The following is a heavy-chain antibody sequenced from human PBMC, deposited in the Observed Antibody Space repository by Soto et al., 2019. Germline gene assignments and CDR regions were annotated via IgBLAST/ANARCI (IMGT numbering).Heavy chain of an antibody. CDR1: GFTLSRHG. CDR3: AKVDVSTAGSFDY. D-gene: IGHD6-13*01. CDR2: INPSGDST. J-gene: IGHJ4*02. V-gene: IGHV3-23*01. Sequence: PGGSLRLSCVASGFTLSRHGLSWVRQAPEKGLEWVSTINPSGDSTFYADSVKGRFTISRDNSKNTVYLQMNSLSVGDTAVYLCAKVDVSTAGSFDYWGQGALVTVSS.